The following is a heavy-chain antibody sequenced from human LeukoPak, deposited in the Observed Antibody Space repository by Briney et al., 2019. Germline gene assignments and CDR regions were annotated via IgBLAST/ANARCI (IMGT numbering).Heavy chain of an antibody. J-gene: IGHJ4*02. V-gene: IGHV3-7*01. CDR2: IKQDGSEK. Sequence: GGSLRLSCAASGFTFSSYWMSWVRQAPGKGLEWVANIKQDGSEKYYVDSVKGRFTISRDNAKNSLYLQMNSLRAEDTAVYYCASAGSGYLGYYFDYWGQGTLVTVSS. CDR1: GFTFSSYW. D-gene: IGHD5-12*01. CDR3: ASAGSGYLGYYFDY.